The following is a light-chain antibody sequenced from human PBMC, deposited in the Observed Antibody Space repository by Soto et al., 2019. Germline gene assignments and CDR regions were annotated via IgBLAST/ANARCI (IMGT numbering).Light chain of an antibody. Sequence: AIQLTQSPSSLSASVGDRVTITCRASRYIRTALSWYQQRPGQAPKVLICVASSLQSGVPSRFSGSGYGTDFTLTISSLQPEDFATYYCLQDDTFPWTFGRGTKVDIK. CDR1: RYIRTA. V-gene: IGKV1-6*01. CDR3: LQDDTFPWT. CDR2: VAS. J-gene: IGKJ1*01.